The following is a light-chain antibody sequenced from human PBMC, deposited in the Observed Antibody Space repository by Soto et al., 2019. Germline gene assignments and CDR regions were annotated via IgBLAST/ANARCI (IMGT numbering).Light chain of an antibody. Sequence: IVMRQSPDSLAVPLGERATINCKSSQSVFSRANGMNYIAWYQQKPGQPPKLLIYWASTREAGVPDRFRGSGSQTDFTHTISNLQAEDVAVYCCQHYLDIPRTVGVGTKVDSK. CDR3: QHYLDIPRT. V-gene: IGKV4-1*01. J-gene: IGKJ4*01. CDR2: WAS. CDR1: QSVFSRANGMNY.